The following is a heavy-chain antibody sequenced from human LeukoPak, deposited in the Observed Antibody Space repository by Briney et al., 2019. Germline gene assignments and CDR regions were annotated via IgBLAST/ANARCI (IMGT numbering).Heavy chain of an antibody. CDR1: GFTFSSYA. J-gene: IGHJ4*02. D-gene: IGHD6-13*01. CDR2: ISGSGGST. Sequence: GGSLRLSCAASGFTFSSYAMSWVRQAPGKGLEWVSAISGSGGSTYYADSVKGRFTISRDNSKNTLYLQMNSLRAEDTAVYYCAKDLASIAAALSRDDYWGQGTLVIVSS. CDR3: AKDLASIAAALSRDDY. V-gene: IGHV3-23*01.